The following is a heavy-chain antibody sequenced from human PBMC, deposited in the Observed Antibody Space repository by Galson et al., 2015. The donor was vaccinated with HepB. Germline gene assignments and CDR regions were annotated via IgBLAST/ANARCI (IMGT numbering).Heavy chain of an antibody. V-gene: IGHV6-1*01. Sequence: CAISGYSVSSKSAIWNWIRQSPSRGLEWLGRTYYRSKWYFHYADSVRGRITINPDTSKNQFSLQLNSVTPEDTAMYYCARLDPGGDSWLLNYFVYWGQGTLVTVSP. CDR3: ARLDPGGDSWLLNYFVY. D-gene: IGHD6-13*01. J-gene: IGHJ4*02. CDR2: TYYRSKWYF. CDR1: GYSVSSKSAI.